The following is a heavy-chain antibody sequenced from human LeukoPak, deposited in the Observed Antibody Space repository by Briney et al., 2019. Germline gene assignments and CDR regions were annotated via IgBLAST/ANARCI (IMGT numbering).Heavy chain of an antibody. J-gene: IGHJ4*02. CDR1: GYSLTSYW. D-gene: IGHD6-19*01. Sequence: GESLKISCKGSGYSLTSYWISWVRQMPGKGLEWMGRIDPSDSYTNYSPSFQGHVTISADKSISTAYLQWSSLKASDTAMYYCASTYSSGSHFDYWGQGTLVTVSS. CDR3: ASTYSSGSHFDY. CDR2: IDPSDSYT. V-gene: IGHV5-10-1*01.